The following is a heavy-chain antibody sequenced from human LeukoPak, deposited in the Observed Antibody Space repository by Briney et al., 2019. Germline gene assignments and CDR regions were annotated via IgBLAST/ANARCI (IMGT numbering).Heavy chain of an antibody. CDR2: INGSGGST. D-gene: IGHD6-19*01. CDR1: GFTFSSYA. V-gene: IGHV3-23*01. J-gene: IGHJ6*04. Sequence: GGSLRLSCAASGFTFSSYAMSWVRQAPGKGLEWVSTINGSGGSTYYADSVKGRFTISRDNAKNTLYLQMNSLRAEDTAVYYCAKNIAVAGTNYYYGMDVWGKGTTVTVSS. CDR3: AKNIAVAGTNYYYGMDV.